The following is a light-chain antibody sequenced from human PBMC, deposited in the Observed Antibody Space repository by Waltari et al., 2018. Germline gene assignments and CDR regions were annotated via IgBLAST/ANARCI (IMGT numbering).Light chain of an antibody. CDR3: MQGTHWPLT. CDR2: KVS. J-gene: IGKJ4*01. V-gene: IGKV2-30*01. CDR1: QSRVYSDGKTY. Sequence: DVVMTQSPLSLPVTLGQPASISCRSSQSRVYSDGKTYLNWFHQRPGQSPRRLIYKVSNRDSGVPDRFSGSGSATDFTLKISRVEAEDVGVYYCMQGTHWPLTFGGGTKVEIK.